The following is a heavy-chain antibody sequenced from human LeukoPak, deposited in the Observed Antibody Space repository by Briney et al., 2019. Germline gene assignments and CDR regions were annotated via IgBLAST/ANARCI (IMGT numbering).Heavy chain of an antibody. CDR3: ARERPWGVVVPAAMGFDY. D-gene: IGHD2-2*01. J-gene: IGHJ4*02. V-gene: IGHV4-34*01. CDR2: INHSGST. Sequence: SETLSLTCAVYGGSSSGYYWSWIRQPPGKGLEWIGEINHSGSTNYNPSLKSRVTISVDTSKNQFSLKLSSVTAADTAVYYCARERPWGVVVPAAMGFDYWGQGTLVTVSS. CDR1: GGSSSGYY.